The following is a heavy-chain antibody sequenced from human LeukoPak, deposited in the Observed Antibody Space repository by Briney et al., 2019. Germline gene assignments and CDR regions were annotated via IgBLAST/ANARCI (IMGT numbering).Heavy chain of an antibody. CDR1: GGTFSSYA. V-gene: IGHV1-69*13. CDR2: IIPIFGTA. Sequence: GASVKVSCKASGGTFSSYAISWVRQAPGQGLEWMGGIIPIFGTANYAQKFQGRVTITADESTSAAYMELSSLRSEDTAVYYCARLAPGGYGGISLSYFDLWGRGTLVTVSS. D-gene: IGHD4-23*01. CDR3: ARLAPGGYGGISLSYFDL. J-gene: IGHJ2*01.